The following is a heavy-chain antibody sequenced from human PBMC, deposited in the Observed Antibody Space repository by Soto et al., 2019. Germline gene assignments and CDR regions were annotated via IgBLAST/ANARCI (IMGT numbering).Heavy chain of an antibody. Sequence: QVQLVESGGGVVQPGGSLRLSCAASGFTFSSFSMYWFRQAPGKGLEWVTVISHDGLQKYYGDSVKGRFTVSRDGATKTLFLQMDNLRPDDTAIYYCARVYYDTNRYFVPLGYWGQGTLVAVSS. V-gene: IGHV3-30-3*01. CDR1: GFTFSSFS. CDR3: ARVYYDTNRYFVPLGY. D-gene: IGHD3-16*01. CDR2: ISHDGLQK. J-gene: IGHJ4*02.